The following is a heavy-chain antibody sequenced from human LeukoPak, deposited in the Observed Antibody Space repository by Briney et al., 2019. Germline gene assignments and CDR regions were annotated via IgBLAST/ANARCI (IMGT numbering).Heavy chain of an antibody. CDR1: GGTFSSYA. V-gene: IGHV1-69*13. D-gene: IGHD6-13*01. CDR3: ARAAIAAAGKTSWFDP. CDR2: IIPIFGTA. Sequence: SVKVSCKASGGTFSSYAISWVRQAPGQRLEWMGGIIPIFGTANYAQKFQGRVTITADESTSTAYMELSSLRSEDTAVYYCARAAIAAAGKTSWFDPWGQGTLVTVSS. J-gene: IGHJ5*02.